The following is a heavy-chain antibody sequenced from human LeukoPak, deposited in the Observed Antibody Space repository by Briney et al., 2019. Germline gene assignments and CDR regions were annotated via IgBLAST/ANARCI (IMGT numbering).Heavy chain of an antibody. CDR2: FDTSGTT. D-gene: IGHD2-15*01. Sequence: SGTLSLTCSVSGDSINDFYYWSWIRQPAGEGLEWIGRFDTSGTTNSNPSLKSRVTLSVDTSKNQFSLKLNSVTAADTAVYYCVREILYCSGGSCYRGPFDNWGQGTLVTVSA. CDR3: VREILYCSGGSCYRGPFDN. V-gene: IGHV4-4*07. J-gene: IGHJ4*02. CDR1: GDSINDFYY.